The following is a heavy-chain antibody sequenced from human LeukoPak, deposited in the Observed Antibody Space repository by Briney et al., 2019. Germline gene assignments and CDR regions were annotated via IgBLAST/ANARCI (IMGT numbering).Heavy chain of an antibody. Sequence: GGSLRLSCAASGFTFSSYWMSWVRQAPGKGLEWVANIKEDGSDKYYMDSVKGRFTISRDNAKNSLYLQMNSLRAEDIAVYYCAKLAVVAADGGDDYWGQGTLVTVSS. D-gene: IGHD2-15*01. V-gene: IGHV3-7*01. CDR2: IKEDGSDK. CDR3: AKLAVVAADGGDDY. J-gene: IGHJ4*02. CDR1: GFTFSSYW.